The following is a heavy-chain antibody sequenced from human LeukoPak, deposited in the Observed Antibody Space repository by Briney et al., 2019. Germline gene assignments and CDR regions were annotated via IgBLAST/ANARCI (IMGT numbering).Heavy chain of an antibody. Sequence: GASVKVSCKASGYTFTSYAMHWVRQAPGQRLEWMGWINAGNGNTKYSQKFQGRVTFSRDTSASIAYMEVSSLRSEDTAVFYCARENSGYDYSFDYWGQGTLVTVSS. D-gene: IGHD5-12*01. CDR2: INAGNGNT. V-gene: IGHV1-3*01. CDR3: ARENSGYDYSFDY. CDR1: GYTFTSYA. J-gene: IGHJ4*02.